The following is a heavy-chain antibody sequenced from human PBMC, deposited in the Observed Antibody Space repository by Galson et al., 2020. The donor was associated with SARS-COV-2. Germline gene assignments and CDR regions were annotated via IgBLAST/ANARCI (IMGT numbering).Heavy chain of an antibody. J-gene: IGHJ4*02. CDR3: ARVPSSSWYFDY. CDR2: IQQDGSEK. V-gene: IGHV3-7*03. Sequence: GGSLRLSCAASGFTFSSYWMSWVRQAPGKGLEWVANIQQDGSEKYYVGSVKGRFTISRDNAKNSLYLQMNSLRAEDTAVYYCARVPSSSWYFDYWGQGTLVTVSS. CDR1: GFTFSSYW. D-gene: IGHD6-13*01.